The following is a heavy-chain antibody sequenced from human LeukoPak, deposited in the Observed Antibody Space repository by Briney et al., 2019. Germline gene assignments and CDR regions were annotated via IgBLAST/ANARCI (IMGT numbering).Heavy chain of an antibody. D-gene: IGHD2-15*01. V-gene: IGHV1-2*02. J-gene: IGHJ5*02. CDR2: INPNSGGT. CDR3: ARDPHCSGGSCYPRGSWFDP. Sequence: GASVKVSCKASGYTFTGYYMHWVRQAHGQGLEWMGWINPNSGGTNYAQKFQGRVTMTRDTSISTAYMELSRLRSDDTAVYYCARDPHCSGGSCYPRGSWFDPWGQGTLVTVSS. CDR1: GYTFTGYY.